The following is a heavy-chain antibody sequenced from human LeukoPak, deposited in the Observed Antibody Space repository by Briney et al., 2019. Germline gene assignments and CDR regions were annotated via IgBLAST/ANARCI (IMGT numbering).Heavy chain of an antibody. CDR2: ISYDGSNK. Sequence: GGSLRLSCAASGFTFSSYAMHWVRQAPGKGLEWVAVISYDGSNKYYADSVKGRFTISRDNSKNTLYLQMNSLRAEDTAVYYCAKRAPTGDYFDYWGQGTLVTVSS. CDR3: AKRAPTGDYFDY. V-gene: IGHV3-30-3*02. D-gene: IGHD1-14*01. CDR1: GFTFSSYA. J-gene: IGHJ4*02.